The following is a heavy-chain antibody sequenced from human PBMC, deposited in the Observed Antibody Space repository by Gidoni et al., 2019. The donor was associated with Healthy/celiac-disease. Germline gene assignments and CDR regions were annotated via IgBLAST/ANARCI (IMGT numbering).Heavy chain of an antibody. V-gene: IGHV1-3*01. Sequence: QVQLVQSGAEVKKPGASVKVSCKASGYTFTSYAMHWVRQAPGQRLEWMGWINAGNGNTKYSQKFQGRVTITRDTSASTAYMELSSLRSEDTAVYYCAGWRYCSSTSCYERNWFDPWGQGTLVTVSS. CDR3: AGWRYCSSTSCYERNWFDP. D-gene: IGHD2-2*01. CDR2: INAGNGNT. J-gene: IGHJ5*02. CDR1: GYTFTSYA.